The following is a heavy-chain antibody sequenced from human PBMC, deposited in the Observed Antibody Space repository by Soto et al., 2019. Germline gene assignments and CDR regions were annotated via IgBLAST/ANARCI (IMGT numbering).Heavy chain of an antibody. Sequence: VQLLESGGGLIQPGGSLRLSCAASGFTFSYGIHWLRQAPGKGLEWVAYISYDSSNKFYGDSVKGRFTISRDNSKNTQLLQMYSLRAEDTAVYYCAKLVIVYCSGNTCDDYWGQGTLVAVSS. CDR2: ISYDSSNK. J-gene: IGHJ4*02. V-gene: IGHV3-30*18. CDR1: GFTFSYG. CDR3: AKLVIVYCSGNTCDDY. D-gene: IGHD2-15*01.